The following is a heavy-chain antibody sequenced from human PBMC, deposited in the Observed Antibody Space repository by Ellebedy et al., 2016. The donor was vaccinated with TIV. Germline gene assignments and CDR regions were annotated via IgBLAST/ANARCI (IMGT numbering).Heavy chain of an antibody. V-gene: IGHV3-48*02. Sequence: GESLKISCAASGFTFRSYSMNWVRHAPGKGLEWVSYISSSSSTIYYADSVKGRFTISRDNAKISLYLQMNSLRDEDTAVYYCARRGYEVWIGYYPAYGMDVWGQGTTVTVSS. CDR3: ARRGYEVWIGYYPAYGMDV. J-gene: IGHJ6*02. CDR1: GFTFRSYS. CDR2: ISSSSSTI. D-gene: IGHD3-3*01.